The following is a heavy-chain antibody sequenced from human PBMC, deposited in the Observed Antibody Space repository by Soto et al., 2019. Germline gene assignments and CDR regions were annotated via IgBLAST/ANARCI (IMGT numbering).Heavy chain of an antibody. CDR1: GYPFSNYN. D-gene: IGHD3-10*01. J-gene: IGHJ6*03. Sequence: ASLKVSCKASGYPFSNYNMNWVRQASGQGLEWMGWMNPDSGNTGYAEKFQGRVTMTRNSSISTAYMELSGLRSEDTAVYYCAREAASDPSFYYHYMDVWGKGTTVTVSS. CDR2: MNPDSGNT. V-gene: IGHV1-8*01. CDR3: AREAASDPSFYYHYMDV.